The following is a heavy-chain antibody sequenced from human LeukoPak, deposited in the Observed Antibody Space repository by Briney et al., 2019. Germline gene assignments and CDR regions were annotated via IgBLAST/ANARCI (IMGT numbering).Heavy chain of an antibody. CDR1: GFTFS. V-gene: IGHV3-30-3*01. Sequence: GGSLRLSCAASGFTFSMHWVRQAPGKGLEWVAVISYDGSDKYYTDSVKGRFTISRDSSKNTLYLQMNSLRAEDTAMYYCARKGYSSGWPLDYWGQGTLVTVSS. CDR3: ARKGYSSGWPLDY. CDR2: ISYDGSDK. J-gene: IGHJ4*02. D-gene: IGHD6-19*01.